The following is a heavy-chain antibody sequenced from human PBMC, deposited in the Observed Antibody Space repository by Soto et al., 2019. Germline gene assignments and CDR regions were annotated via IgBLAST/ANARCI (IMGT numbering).Heavy chain of an antibody. J-gene: IGHJ6*02. CDR2: INPNSGGT. V-gene: IGHV1-2*04. CDR3: ARGPGVATIYYYYGMDV. D-gene: IGHD5-12*01. Sequence: GASVKVSCKASGYTFTGYYMHWVRQAPGQGLEWMGWINPNSGGTSYAQKFQGWVTMTRDTSISTAYMELSRLRSDDTAVYYCARGPGVATIYYYYGMDVWGQGTTVTV. CDR1: GYTFTGYY.